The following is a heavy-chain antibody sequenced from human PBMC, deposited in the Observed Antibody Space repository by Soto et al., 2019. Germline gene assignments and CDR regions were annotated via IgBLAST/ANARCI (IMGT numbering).Heavy chain of an antibody. CDR3: AGDRYPRFDP. Sequence: ASVKVSCKASGYSFSSYGITWVRQAPGQGLEWMGWISPSTGETNYAQKFQGRVTVTTDRSTTTAYLELSSLRPNDTAVYYCAGDRYPRFDPWGPGTLVTVSS. CDR1: GYSFSSYG. J-gene: IGHJ5*02. D-gene: IGHD1-1*01. V-gene: IGHV1-18*01. CDR2: ISPSTGET.